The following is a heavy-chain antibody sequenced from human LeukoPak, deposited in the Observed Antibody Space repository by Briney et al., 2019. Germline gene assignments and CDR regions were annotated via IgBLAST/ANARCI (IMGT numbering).Heavy chain of an antibody. V-gene: IGHV3-30*18. Sequence: GGPLRLSCAASGFTFSSYGMHWVRQAPGKGLEWVAVISYDGSNKYYADSVKGRFTISRDNSENTLYLQMNSLRAEDTAVYYCAKVVAVAATGDYWGQGTLVTVSS. CDR3: AKVVAVAATGDY. CDR1: GFTFSSYG. CDR2: ISYDGSNK. J-gene: IGHJ4*02. D-gene: IGHD6-19*01.